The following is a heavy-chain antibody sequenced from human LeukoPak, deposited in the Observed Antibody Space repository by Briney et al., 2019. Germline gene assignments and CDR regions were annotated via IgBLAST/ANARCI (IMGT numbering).Heavy chain of an antibody. J-gene: IGHJ6*02. CDR2: INAGNGNT. V-gene: IGHV1-3*01. Sequence: ASVKVSCKASGYTFTSYAMHWVCQAPGQRLEWMGWINAGNGNTKYSQKFQGRVTITRDTSASTAYMELSSLRSEDTAVYYCARDWDYGDRHYYGMDVWGQGTTVTVPS. CDR3: ARDWDYGDRHYYGMDV. D-gene: IGHD4-17*01. CDR1: GYTFTSYA.